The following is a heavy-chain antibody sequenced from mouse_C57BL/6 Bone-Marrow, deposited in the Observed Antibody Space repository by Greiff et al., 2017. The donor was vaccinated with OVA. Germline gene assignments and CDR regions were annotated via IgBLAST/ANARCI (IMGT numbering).Heavy chain of an antibody. D-gene: IGHD1-1*01. CDR2: INPSNGGT. J-gene: IGHJ3*01. CDR3: ARGEGYGSSYVPWFAY. CDR1: GYTFTSYW. V-gene: IGHV1-53*01. Sequence: QVQLQQPGTELVKPGASVKLSCKASGYTFTSYWMHWVKQRPGQGLEWIGNINPSNGGTNYNEKFKSKATLTVDKSSSTAYMQLSSLTSEDSAVYYCARGEGYGSSYVPWFAYWGQGTLVTVSA.